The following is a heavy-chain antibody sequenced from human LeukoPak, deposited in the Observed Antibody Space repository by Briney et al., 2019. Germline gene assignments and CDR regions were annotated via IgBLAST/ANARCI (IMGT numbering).Heavy chain of an antibody. V-gene: IGHV3-48*04. D-gene: IGHD3-10*01. Sequence: PGGSLRLSCAASGFTFSSYSMNWVRQAPGKGLEWVSYISSSSSTIYYADSVKGRFTISRDNAKNSLYPQMNSLRAEDTAVYYCAREGPLRRVRFGPNQNWGQGTLVTVSS. CDR3: AREGPLRRVRFGPNQN. J-gene: IGHJ4*02. CDR2: ISSSSSTI. CDR1: GFTFSSYS.